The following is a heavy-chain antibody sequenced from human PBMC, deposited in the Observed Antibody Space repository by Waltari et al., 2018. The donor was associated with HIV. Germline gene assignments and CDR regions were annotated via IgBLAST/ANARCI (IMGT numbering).Heavy chain of an antibody. CDR2: ISVSGAGT. CDR3: AIIGYYGFDI. D-gene: IGHD3-22*01. J-gene: IGHJ3*02. CDR1: VLLFSNYE. Sequence: EMQLVESGGALRQPGGSLSLSCAASVLLFSNYEMNWVRQAPGKGLEWVSWISVSGAGTHYADSVKGRFTISRDNAKNSMYLQMSSLRVEDTAVYYCAIIGYYGFDIWGQGTMVTVSS. V-gene: IGHV3-48*03.